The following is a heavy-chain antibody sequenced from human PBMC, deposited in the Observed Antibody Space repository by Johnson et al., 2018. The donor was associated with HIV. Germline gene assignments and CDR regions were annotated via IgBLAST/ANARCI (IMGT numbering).Heavy chain of an antibody. J-gene: IGHJ3*02. CDR3: AKDRVGGYCSGGSCPVAFDI. CDR1: GFTFSTYD. D-gene: IGHD2-15*01. V-gene: IGHV3-13*01. CDR2: IGTAGDT. Sequence: VQLVESGGGLVQPGGSLRLSCAASGFTFSTYDMHWVRQPTGKGLEWVSVIGTAGDTYYPGSVKGRFTVSRENAKNTLYLQMNRLRAEDTAVYYCAKDRVGGYCSGGSCPVAFDIWGPGTMVTVSS.